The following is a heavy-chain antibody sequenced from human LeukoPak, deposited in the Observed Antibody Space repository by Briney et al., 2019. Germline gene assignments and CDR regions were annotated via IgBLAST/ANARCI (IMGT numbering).Heavy chain of an antibody. J-gene: IGHJ4*02. V-gene: IGHV4-38-2*02. CDR1: AYSISSGYY. CDR3: ARDSGSYYIDY. CDR2: IYHSGRT. Sequence: SETLSLTCTVSAYSISSGYYWGWIRQPPGKGLEWIGSIYHSGRTYYNPSLKSRVTISVDTSKNQFSLKLSSVTAADTAVYSCARDSGSYYIDYWGQGTLVTVSS. D-gene: IGHD1-26*01.